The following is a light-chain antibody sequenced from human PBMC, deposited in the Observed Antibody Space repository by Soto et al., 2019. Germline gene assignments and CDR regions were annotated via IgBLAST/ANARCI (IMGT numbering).Light chain of an antibody. J-gene: IGLJ1*01. Sequence: QSVLAQPPSVSGAPGQRGSISCTGSSSNIGARFDVDWDQQRPGTAPKLLIYGNSNRASGVPDRFSGSKSGTSASLAITGLQAEDEADYYCQSYASSLSGYVFGTGTKVTLL. CDR3: QSYASSLSGYV. CDR2: GNS. CDR1: SSNIGARFD. V-gene: IGLV1-40*01.